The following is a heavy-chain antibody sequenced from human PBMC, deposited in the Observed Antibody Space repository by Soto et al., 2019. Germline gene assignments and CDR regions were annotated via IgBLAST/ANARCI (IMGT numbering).Heavy chain of an antibody. Sequence: GGSLRLSCAASGFTFNRDAMSWVRQAPGKGLDWVSAISGSGLSTYYADSVKGRFTISRDNSKNTLYLQMNSLRAEDTAVYYCAKESGIAVASVDYWGQGTLVTVSS. D-gene: IGHD6-19*01. CDR2: ISGSGLST. V-gene: IGHV3-23*01. CDR3: AKESGIAVASVDY. J-gene: IGHJ4*02. CDR1: GFTFNRDA.